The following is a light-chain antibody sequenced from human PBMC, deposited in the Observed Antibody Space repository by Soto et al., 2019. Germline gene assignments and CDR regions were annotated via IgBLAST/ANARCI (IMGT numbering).Light chain of an antibody. Sequence: DIQMTQSPSTLPASVGDRVTITCRASQSIDRWLAWYQQRPGKAPKLLIYDASKLEKGVSSRFSGSGSGTDFTLTISSLQPEDIATYSCQQYDNLPFTFGPGIKVDIK. CDR3: QQYDNLPFT. J-gene: IGKJ3*01. V-gene: IGKV1-33*01. CDR1: QSIDRW. CDR2: DAS.